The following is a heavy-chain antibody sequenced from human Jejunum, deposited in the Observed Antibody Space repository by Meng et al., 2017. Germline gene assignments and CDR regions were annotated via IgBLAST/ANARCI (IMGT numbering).Heavy chain of an antibody. CDR3: ARVIRYSGSYYFDY. V-gene: IGHV4-61*01. Sequence: GSLRLSCTVPGDSVSSDNYYWSWIRQPPGQGLEWIGYVYYSGNTDYNPSLKRRVTISIDKSTNKLSLRLSSVTAADTAVNYCARVIRYSGSYYFDYWGQGTLVTVSS. J-gene: IGHJ4*02. CDR1: GDSVSSDNYY. CDR2: VYYSGNT. D-gene: IGHD1-26*01.